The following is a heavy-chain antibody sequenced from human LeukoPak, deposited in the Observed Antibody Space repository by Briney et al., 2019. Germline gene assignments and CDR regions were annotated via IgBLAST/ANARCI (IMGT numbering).Heavy chain of an antibody. Sequence: GESLKISCKGSGYIFTNYWIGWVRQMPGKGLGWMGIIYPGDSDTRYSPSFQGQVTISADKSISTAYLQWSSLKASDTAMYYCARVRSETVYRFFDYWGQGTLVTVSS. CDR2: IYPGDSDT. CDR3: ARVRSETVYRFFDY. D-gene: IGHD5/OR15-5a*01. CDR1: GYIFTNYW. V-gene: IGHV5-51*01. J-gene: IGHJ4*02.